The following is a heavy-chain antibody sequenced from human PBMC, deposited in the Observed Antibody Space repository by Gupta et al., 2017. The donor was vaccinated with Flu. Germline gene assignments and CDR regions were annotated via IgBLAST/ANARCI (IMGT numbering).Heavy chain of an antibody. CDR1: GFTFRTYG. D-gene: IGHD3-10*02. V-gene: IGHV3-30*18. CDR2: ISYDGSNK. CDR3: AKDLFTMSALCDAFDI. J-gene: IGHJ3*02. Sequence: QVQRVDSVGALLRPGRSLRLSCEACGFTFRTYGMHWVRQAPGKGLEWVAVISYDGSNKYYADSVKGRFTISRDNSKNTLYLQMNSLRAEDTAVYYCAKDLFTMSALCDAFDIWGQGTMVTVSS.